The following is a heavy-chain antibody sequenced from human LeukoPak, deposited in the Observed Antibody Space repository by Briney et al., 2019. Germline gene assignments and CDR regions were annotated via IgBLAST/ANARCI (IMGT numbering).Heavy chain of an antibody. CDR1: GGSFSGYY. D-gene: IGHD4-23*01. V-gene: IGHV4-34*01. CDR2: INHSGST. CDR3: ARNGGNSDFDY. Sequence: SETLSLTCAVYGGSFSGYYWSWIRQPPGKGLEWIGEINHSGSTNYNPSLKSRVTISVDKSKKQFSLKVSSVTAADTAVYYCARNGGNSDFDYWGQGTLVTVSS. J-gene: IGHJ4*02.